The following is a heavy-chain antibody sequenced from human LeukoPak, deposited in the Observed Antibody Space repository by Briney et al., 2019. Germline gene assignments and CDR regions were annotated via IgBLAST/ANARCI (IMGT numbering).Heavy chain of an antibody. V-gene: IGHV4-39*01. Sequence: SETLSLTCTVSGGSISSSSYYWGWIRQPPGKGLEWIGSIYYSGSTYYNPSLKSRVTISVDTSKNQFSLKLSSVTAADTAVYYCASHTIFGVAKIQNWFDPWGQGTLVTVSS. D-gene: IGHD3-3*01. CDR1: GGSISSSSYY. J-gene: IGHJ5*02. CDR2: IYYSGST. CDR3: ASHTIFGVAKIQNWFDP.